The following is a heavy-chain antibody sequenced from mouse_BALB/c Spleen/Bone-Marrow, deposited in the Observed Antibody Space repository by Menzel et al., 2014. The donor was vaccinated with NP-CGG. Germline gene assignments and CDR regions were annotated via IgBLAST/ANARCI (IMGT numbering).Heavy chain of an antibody. D-gene: IGHD1-1*01. J-gene: IGHJ3*01. V-gene: IGHV4-1*02. Sequence: EVKVEESGGGLVQPGGSLKLSCAASGFDFSRYWTSWVRQAPGKGLEWIGEINPDSSTINYTPSLKDKFIISRDNAKNTLYLQMSKVRSEDTTLYYCARLYYYRRFAYWGQGTLVTVSA. CDR1: GFDFSRYW. CDR3: ARLYYYRRFAY. CDR2: INPDSSTI.